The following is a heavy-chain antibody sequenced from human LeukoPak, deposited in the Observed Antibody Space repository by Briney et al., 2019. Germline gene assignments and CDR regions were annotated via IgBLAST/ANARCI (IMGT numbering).Heavy chain of an antibody. CDR1: GFTFSSYS. D-gene: IGHD4-17*01. J-gene: IGHJ4*02. Sequence: PGGSLRLSCAASGFTFSSYSMNWVRQAPGKGLEWVSSISSSSSYMYYADSVKGRFTISRDNAKNSLYLQMNSLRAEDTAVYYCARDLMTTVTTVDYWGQGTLVTVSS. V-gene: IGHV3-21*01. CDR2: ISSSSSYM. CDR3: ARDLMTTVTTVDY.